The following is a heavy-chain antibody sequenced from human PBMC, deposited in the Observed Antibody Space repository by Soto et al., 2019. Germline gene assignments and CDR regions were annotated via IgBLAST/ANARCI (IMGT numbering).Heavy chain of an antibody. D-gene: IGHD3-9*01. CDR2: ISSSSSYI. V-gene: IGHV3-21*01. CDR1: GFTFSSYS. CDR3: ARGFPYYDILTGYQVDYFDY. Sequence: LRLSCAASGFTFSSYSMNWVRQAPGKGLEWVSSISSSSSYIYYADSVKGRFTISRDNAKNSLYLQMNSLRAEDTAVYYCARGFPYYDILTGYQVDYFDYWGQGTLVTVSS. J-gene: IGHJ4*02.